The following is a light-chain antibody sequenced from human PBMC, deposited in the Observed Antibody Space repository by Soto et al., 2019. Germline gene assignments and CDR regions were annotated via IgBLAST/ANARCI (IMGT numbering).Light chain of an antibody. CDR3: QQYNNWPQT. J-gene: IGKJ1*01. Sequence: EVVMTQSPDMVSVSPGERATLSYRVSQSVSSNLAWYQQKPGQAPRLLIYGASTRATGIPARFSGSGSGTEFTLTISSLQSEDFAVYYCQQYNNWPQTFGQGTKVDI. CDR2: GAS. CDR1: QSVSSN. V-gene: IGKV3-15*01.